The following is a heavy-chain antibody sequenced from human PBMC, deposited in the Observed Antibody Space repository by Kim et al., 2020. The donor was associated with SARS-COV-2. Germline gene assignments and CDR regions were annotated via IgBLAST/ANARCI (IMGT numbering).Heavy chain of an antibody. V-gene: IGHV3-53*01. Sequence: GGSLRLSCAASGFTVSSNYMSWVRQAPGKGLEWVSVIYSGGSTYYADSVKGRFTISRDNSKNTLYLQMNSLRAEDTAVYYCARSERSWNGWFDPWGQGTLVTVSS. CDR2: IYSGGST. CDR1: GFTVSSNY. CDR3: ARSERSWNGWFDP. J-gene: IGHJ5*02. D-gene: IGHD1-1*01.